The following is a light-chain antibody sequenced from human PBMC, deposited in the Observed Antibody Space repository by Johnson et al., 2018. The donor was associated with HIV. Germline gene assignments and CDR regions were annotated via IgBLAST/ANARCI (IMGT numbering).Light chain of an antibody. J-gene: IGLJ1*01. CDR1: SSNIGNNY. CDR2: ENN. Sequence: QSVLTQSPSVSAAPGQKVTISCSGSSSNIGNNYVSWYQQLPGTAPKLLIYENNKRPSGIPDRFSGSKSGTSATLGITGLQTGDEDDYYCGTWAISLRKVFGTETKVTVL. CDR3: GTWAISLRKV. V-gene: IGLV1-51*02.